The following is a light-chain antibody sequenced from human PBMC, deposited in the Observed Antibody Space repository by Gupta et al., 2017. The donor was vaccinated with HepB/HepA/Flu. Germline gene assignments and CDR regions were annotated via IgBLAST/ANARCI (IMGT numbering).Light chain of an antibody. V-gene: IGKV2-28*01. CDR1: QSLLHSNGYNY. Sequence: IVMTQSPLSLPVTPGEPASISCRSSQSLLHSNGYNYLDWYLQKPGQSPQLLIYLGSNRASGVPDRFSGSGSGTDFTLKISRVEAEDVGVYYGRQALQTPSTCGGGTKVEIK. J-gene: IGKJ4*01. CDR3: RQALQTPST. CDR2: LGS.